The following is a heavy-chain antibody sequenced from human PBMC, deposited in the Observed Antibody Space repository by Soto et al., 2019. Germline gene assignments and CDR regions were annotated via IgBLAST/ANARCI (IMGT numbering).Heavy chain of an antibody. J-gene: IGHJ4*02. CDR3: ARTGGGMAARPLEY. D-gene: IGHD6-6*01. CDR1: GYMFTTYG. CDR2: ISAYNGNK. Sequence: QVQLVQSGGEVKKPGASVEVSCRTSGYMFTTYGMSWVRQAPGQGLEWMAWISAYNGNKKYAQKFQGRVTMTTATSTGTVSMELRNLTSDDTGTYFCARTGGGMAARPLEYWGQGTLVTVSS. V-gene: IGHV1-18*04.